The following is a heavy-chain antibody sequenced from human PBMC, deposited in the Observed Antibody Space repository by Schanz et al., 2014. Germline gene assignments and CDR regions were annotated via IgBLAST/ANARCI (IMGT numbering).Heavy chain of an antibody. J-gene: IGHJ6*02. D-gene: IGHD3-10*01. V-gene: IGHV3-23*01. CDR1: GFTFSSYA. CDR3: AKDRIPMVRGGDYGMDV. Sequence: EVQLLESGGGLVQPGGSLRLSCAASGFTFSSYAMTWVRQAPGKGLEWVSFISGSGLSTYYADSVQGRYTVSRDNSKNTLYLQMNSLRDEDTALYYCAKDRIPMVRGGDYGMDVWGQGTTVTVSS. CDR2: ISGSGLST.